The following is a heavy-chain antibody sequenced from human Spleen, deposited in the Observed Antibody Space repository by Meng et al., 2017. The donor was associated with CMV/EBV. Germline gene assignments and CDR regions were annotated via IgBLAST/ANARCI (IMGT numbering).Heavy chain of an antibody. V-gene: IGHV1-69*05. CDR2: IIPIFGTA. Sequence: SVKVSCKASGGTFSSYAISWVRQAPGQGLEWMGGIIPIFGTANYAQKFQGRVTITTDESTSTAYMELSSLRSEDTAVYYCARDNPAAGTHYYYYGMDGWGQGTTVTVSS. D-gene: IGHD6-13*01. CDR3: ARDNPAAGTHYYYYGMDG. CDR1: GGTFSSYA. J-gene: IGHJ6*02.